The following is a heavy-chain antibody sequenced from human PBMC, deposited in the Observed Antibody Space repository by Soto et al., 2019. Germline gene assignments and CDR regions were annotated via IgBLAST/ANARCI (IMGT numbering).Heavy chain of an antibody. V-gene: IGHV5-51*01. J-gene: IGHJ6*02. Sequence: GESLKISCKASGYTFTSYWIAWVRQMPGKGLEWMGIIFPVDSDTTYSPSFQGQVTISADKSITTAYVQWSSLKASDTAMYYCARRMYYYDSSGYSYYYGMDVWGQGTTVTVSS. CDR3: ARRMYYYDSSGYSYYYGMDV. CDR2: IFPVDSDT. CDR1: GYTFTSYW. D-gene: IGHD3-22*01.